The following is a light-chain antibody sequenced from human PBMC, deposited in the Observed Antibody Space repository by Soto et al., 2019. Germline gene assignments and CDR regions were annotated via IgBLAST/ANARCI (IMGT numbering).Light chain of an antibody. Sequence: QSVLTQPPSVSGAPGQRVTISCTGSSSNTGADYDVHWYQHLPGSAPKLLIYDNNIRPSGVPDRFSGSKSGTSASLTVSGLQAEDEANYYCSSYAGSNVLFGGGTKLTVL. CDR3: SSYAGSNVL. V-gene: IGLV1-40*01. CDR2: DNN. CDR1: SSNTGADYD. J-gene: IGLJ2*01.